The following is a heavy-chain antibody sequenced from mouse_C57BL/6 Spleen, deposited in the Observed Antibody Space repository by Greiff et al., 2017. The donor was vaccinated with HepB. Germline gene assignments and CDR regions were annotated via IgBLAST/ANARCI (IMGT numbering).Heavy chain of an antibody. D-gene: IGHD4-1*01. CDR3: ARVTNWGVAGGFAY. V-gene: IGHV1-80*01. CDR2: IYPGDGDT. Sequence: QVQLQQSGAELVKPGASVKISCKASGYAFSSYWMNWVKQRPGKGLEWIGQIYPGDGDTNYNGKFKGKATLTADKSSSTAYMQLSSLTSEDSAVYFCARVTNWGVAGGFAYWGQGTLVTVAA. CDR1: GYAFSSYW. J-gene: IGHJ3*01.